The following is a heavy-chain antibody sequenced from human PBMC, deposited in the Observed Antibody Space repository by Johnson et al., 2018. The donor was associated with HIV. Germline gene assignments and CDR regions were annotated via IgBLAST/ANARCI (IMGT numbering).Heavy chain of an antibody. V-gene: IGHV3-9*01. CDR2: ISWNSGRI. CDR3: AKDMGAESYNYPALRFIDI. J-gene: IGHJ3*02. D-gene: IGHD5-24*01. CDR1: GFTFDDYA. Sequence: QLVESGGGLVQPGRSLRLSCAASGFTFDDYAMHWVRQAPGKGLEWVSGISWNSGRIAYADSVKGRFTISRDNAKNSLYLQMNSLRPEDTALYYCAKDMGAESYNYPALRFIDIWGQGTMVTVSS.